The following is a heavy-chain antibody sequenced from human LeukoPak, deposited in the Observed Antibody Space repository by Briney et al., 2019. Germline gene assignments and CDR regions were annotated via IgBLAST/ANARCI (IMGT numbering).Heavy chain of an antibody. J-gene: IGHJ4*02. V-gene: IGHV3-21*01. CDR2: ISSSSSYI. Sequence: PGGFLRLSCAASGFTFSSYSMNWVRQAPEGGREWVSSISSSSSYIYYADSVKGRFTISRDNAKNSLYLQMNSLRAEDTAVYYCAFGEDYFDYWGQGTLVTVCS. D-gene: IGHD3-10*01. CDR3: AFGEDYFDY. CDR1: GFTFSSYS.